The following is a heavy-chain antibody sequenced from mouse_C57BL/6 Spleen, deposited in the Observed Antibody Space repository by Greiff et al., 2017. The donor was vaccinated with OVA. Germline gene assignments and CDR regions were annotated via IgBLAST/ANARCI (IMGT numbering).Heavy chain of an antibody. J-gene: IGHJ3*01. CDR1: GYTFTDYY. CDR2: INPNNGGT. V-gene: IGHV1-26*01. D-gene: IGHD2-1*01. Sequence: EVQLQQSGPELVKPGASVKISCKASGYTFTDYYMNWVKQSHGKSLEWIGDINPNNGGTSYNQKFKGKATLTVDKSSSTAYMELRSLTSEDSAVYYCARSYGNWFAYWGQGTLVTVSA. CDR3: ARSYGNWFAY.